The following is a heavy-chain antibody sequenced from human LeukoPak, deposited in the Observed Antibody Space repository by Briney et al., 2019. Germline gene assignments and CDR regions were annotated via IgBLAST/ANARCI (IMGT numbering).Heavy chain of an antibody. V-gene: IGHV4-39*07. CDR3: ARYWGSNAFDI. Sequence: SETLSLTCTVSGGSISSSSYYWGWIRQPPGKGLEWIGSIYYSGSTYYNPSLKSRVTISVDTSKNQFSLKLSSVTAADTAVYYCARYWGSNAFDIWGQGTMVTVSS. CDR1: GGSISSSSYY. D-gene: IGHD7-27*01. CDR2: IYYSGST. J-gene: IGHJ3*02.